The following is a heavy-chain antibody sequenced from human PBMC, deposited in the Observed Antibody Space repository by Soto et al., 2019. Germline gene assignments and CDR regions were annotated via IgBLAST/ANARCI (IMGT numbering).Heavy chain of an antibody. CDR1: GFIFYSHG. CDR3: ARDVYSSSPFGFVDY. J-gene: IGHJ4*02. CDR2: VYHDGSNK. Sequence: QVQLVESGGGVVQPGRSLRPSCAASGFIFYSHGMHWVRQAPGKGLEWVAVVYHDGSNKFYADSVKGRFTISRDNSKNTLYLHMNSLRAEDTAIYYCARDVYSSSPFGFVDYWGQGTLVTVSS. D-gene: IGHD6-13*01. V-gene: IGHV3-33*01.